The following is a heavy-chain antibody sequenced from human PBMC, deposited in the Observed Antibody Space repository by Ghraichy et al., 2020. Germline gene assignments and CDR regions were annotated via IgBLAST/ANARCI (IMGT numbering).Heavy chain of an antibody. D-gene: IGHD6-6*01. Sequence: GSLSLTCTISGDSISSSSHYWGWIRQPPGKGLEWIGHIYYSGSTNYNPSLKSRVTISVDTSKNQFSLKLSSVTAADTAVYYCARWSSSSRKYYFDFWGQGTLVTVSS. CDR3: ARWSSSSRKYYFDF. CDR1: GDSISSSSHY. J-gene: IGHJ4*02. CDR2: IYYSGST. V-gene: IGHV4-39*01.